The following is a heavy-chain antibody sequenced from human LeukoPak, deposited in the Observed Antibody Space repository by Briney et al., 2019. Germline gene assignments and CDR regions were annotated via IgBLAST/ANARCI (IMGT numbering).Heavy chain of an antibody. CDR2: IYYTGST. Sequence: SETLSLTCTVSGGSISSSSYYWGWIRQPPGKGLEWIGSIYYTGSTYYNPSLKSRVTISVDTSKNQFSLKLSSVTAADTAVYYCARCLASYSGYDGTYFDYWGQGTLVTVSS. V-gene: IGHV4-39*01. CDR1: GGSISSSSYY. J-gene: IGHJ4*02. CDR3: ARCLASYSGYDGTYFDY. D-gene: IGHD5-12*01.